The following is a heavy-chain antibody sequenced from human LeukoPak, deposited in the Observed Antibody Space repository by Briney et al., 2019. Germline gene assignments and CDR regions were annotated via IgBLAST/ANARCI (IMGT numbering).Heavy chain of an antibody. CDR1: GFTFSSYA. J-gene: IGHJ3*02. V-gene: IGHV3-30-3*01. Sequence: GGSLRLPCAASGFTFSSYAMHRVRQAPGKGLEWVAVTSCGGSNQYYSDSVKGRFPLSRDNSKKTVYLQMTSLRPEDTAVYCCAREWRLVAATSAAFAIWGQGTMVRVS. CDR3: AREWRLVAATSAAFAI. CDR2: TSCGGSNQ. D-gene: IGHD2-15*01.